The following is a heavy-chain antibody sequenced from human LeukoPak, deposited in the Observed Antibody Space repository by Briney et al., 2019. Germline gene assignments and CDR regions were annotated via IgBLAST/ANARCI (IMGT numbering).Heavy chain of an antibody. V-gene: IGHV3-43*01. J-gene: IGHJ6*03. D-gene: IGHD3-3*01. CDR3: AKDMGWRGYYYYMDV. CDR1: GFTFDDYT. Sequence: GGSLRLSCAASGFTFDDYTMHWVRQAPGKGLEWVSLISWDGGSTYYADSVKGRFTISRDNSKNSLYLQMNSLRTEDTALYYCAKDMGWRGYYYYMDVWGKGTTVTVSS. CDR2: ISWDGGST.